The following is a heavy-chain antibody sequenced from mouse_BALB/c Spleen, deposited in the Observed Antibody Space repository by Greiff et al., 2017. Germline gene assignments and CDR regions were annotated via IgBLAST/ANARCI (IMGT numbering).Heavy chain of an antibody. CDR2: IWAGGST. V-gene: IGHV2-9*02. J-gene: IGHJ3*01. D-gene: IGHD1-1*01. CDR1: GFSLTSYG. Sequence: QVQLKQSGPGLVAPSQSLSITCTVSGFSLTSYGVHWVRQPPGKGLEWLGVIWAGGSTNYNSALMSGLSISKDNSKSQVFLKMNSLQTDDTAMYYCARIYYYGSSYEAWFAYWGQGTLVTVSA. CDR3: ARIYYYGSSYEAWFAY.